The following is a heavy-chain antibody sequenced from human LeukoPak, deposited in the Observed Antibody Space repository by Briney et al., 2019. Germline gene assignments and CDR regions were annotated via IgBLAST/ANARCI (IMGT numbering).Heavy chain of an antibody. J-gene: IGHJ6*03. CDR1: GGSISSSSYY. CDR2: IYYSGST. Sequence: SETLSLTCTVSGGSISSSSYYWVWIRQPPGKGLEWIGTIYYSGSTNYNPSLKSRVTISVDTSKNQFSLKLSSVTAADTAVYYCARDREGGGWYGGGYYYYYYMDVWGKGTTVTISS. CDR3: ARDREGGGWYGGGYYYYYYMDV. D-gene: IGHD6-19*01. V-gene: IGHV4-39*07.